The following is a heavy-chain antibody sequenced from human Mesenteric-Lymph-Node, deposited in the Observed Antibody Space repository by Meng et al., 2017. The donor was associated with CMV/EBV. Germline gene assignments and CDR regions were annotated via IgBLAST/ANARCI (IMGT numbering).Heavy chain of an antibody. J-gene: IGHJ4*02. D-gene: IGHD3-16*01. CDR3: TRGGGPFDY. CDR1: GFTFGDHA. Sequence: GGSLRLSCEASGFTFGDHAMSWVRQAPGKGLEWVGFIRSTPFGGTTEYAAPVKGRFTISTDDSETIAYLQMNSLKTEDTGVYYCTRGGGPFDYWGQGTLVTVSS. CDR2: IRSTPFGGTT. V-gene: IGHV3-49*04.